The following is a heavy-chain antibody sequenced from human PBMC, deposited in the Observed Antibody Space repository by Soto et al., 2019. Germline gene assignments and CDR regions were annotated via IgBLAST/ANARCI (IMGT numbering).Heavy chain of an antibody. CDR1: GGTFSSYA. CDR3: ARSQGSSTSLEIYYSYYYGMDV. CDR2: IIPISGTA. V-gene: IGHV1-69*01. J-gene: IGHJ6*02. D-gene: IGHD2-2*01. Sequence: QVQLVQSGAGVKKPGSSVKVSCKASGGTFSSYAISWVRQAPGQGLEWMGGIIPISGTADYAQKFQGRVTITADESKRTAYMELSSLRSEDTAVYYCARSQGSSTSLEIYYSYYYGMDVWGQVTTVTVSS.